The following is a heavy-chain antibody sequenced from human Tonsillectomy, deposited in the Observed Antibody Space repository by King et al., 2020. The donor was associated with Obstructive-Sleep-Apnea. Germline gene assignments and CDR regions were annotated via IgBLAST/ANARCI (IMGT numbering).Heavy chain of an antibody. CDR3: ARDRLVYCSSTSCYPGAFDI. J-gene: IGHJ3*02. CDR1: VGSISSGGYY. Sequence: QLQESGPGLVKPSQTLSLTCTVSVGSISSGGYYWSWIRQHPGKGLEWMWYIYYSGSTYYNPSLRSRVTISVDTAKNQFSLKLSSVTAADTAVYYCARDRLVYCSSTSCYPGAFDIWGQGTMVTVSS. CDR2: IYYSGST. D-gene: IGHD2-2*01. V-gene: IGHV4-31*03.